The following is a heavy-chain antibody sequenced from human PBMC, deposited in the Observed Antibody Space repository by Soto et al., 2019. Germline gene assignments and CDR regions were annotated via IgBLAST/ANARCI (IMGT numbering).Heavy chain of an antibody. D-gene: IGHD1-1*01. J-gene: IGHJ5*02. CDR2: IYHSGST. CDR3: ARAEVYNWNDLFWFDP. CDR1: GGSISSSNW. V-gene: IGHV4-4*02. Sequence: SETLSLTCAVSGGSISSSNWWSWVRQPPGKGLEWIGEIYHSGSTNYNPSLKSRVTISVDKSKNQFSLKLSSVAAADTAVYYCARAEVYNWNDLFWFDPWGQGXLVTVYS.